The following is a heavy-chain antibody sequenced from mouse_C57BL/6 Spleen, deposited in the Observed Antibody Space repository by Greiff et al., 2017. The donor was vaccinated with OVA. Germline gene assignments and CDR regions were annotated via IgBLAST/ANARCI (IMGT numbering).Heavy chain of an antibody. CDR2: IWTGGGT. Sequence: VQLVESGPGLVAPSQSLSITCTVSGFSLTSYAISWVRQPPGKGLEWLGVIWTGGGTNYNSALKSRLSISKDNSKSQVFLKMNSLQTDDTARYYCARDYYGSSYEEGAWFAYWGQGTLVTVSA. D-gene: IGHD1-1*01. J-gene: IGHJ3*01. V-gene: IGHV2-9-1*01. CDR3: ARDYYGSSYEEGAWFAY. CDR1: GFSLTSYA.